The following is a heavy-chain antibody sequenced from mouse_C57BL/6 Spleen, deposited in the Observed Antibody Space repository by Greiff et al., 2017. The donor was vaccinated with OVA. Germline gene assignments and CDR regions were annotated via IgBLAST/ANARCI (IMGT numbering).Heavy chain of an antibody. CDR1: GYTFTSYW. J-gene: IGHJ3*01. V-gene: IGHV1-55*01. CDR2: IYPGSGST. D-gene: IGHD2-4*01. Sequence: QVQLQQPGAELVKPGASVKMSCKASGYTFTSYWITWVKQRPGQGLEWIGDIYPGSGSTNYNEKFKSKATLTVDKSSRTAYMQRSSLTSEDSAVYYCARRGLREDPGFAYWGQGTLVTVSS. CDR3: ARRGLREDPGFAY.